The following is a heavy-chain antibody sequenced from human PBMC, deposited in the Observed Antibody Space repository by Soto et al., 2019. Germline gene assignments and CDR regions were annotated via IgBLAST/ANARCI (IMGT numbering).Heavy chain of an antibody. D-gene: IGHD4-17*01. CDR2: MNPNSGNT. J-gene: IGHJ4*02. CDR3: ARWDYGDYARFDY. V-gene: IGHV1-8*01. CDR1: GYTFTSHD. Sequence: QVQVVQSGAEVKKSGASVKVSCKASGYTFTSHDINWVRQATGQGLEWMGWMNPNSGNTGYAQKFQGRVTMTRNTSISTAYMELSSLRSEDTAVYYCARWDYGDYARFDYWGQGTLVTVSS.